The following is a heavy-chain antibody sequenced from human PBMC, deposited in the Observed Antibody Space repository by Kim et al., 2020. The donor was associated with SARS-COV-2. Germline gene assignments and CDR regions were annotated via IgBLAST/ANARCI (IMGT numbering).Heavy chain of an antibody. D-gene: IGHD3-3*01. Sequence: ASVKVSCKASGYTFTSYGISWVRQAPGQGLEWMGWISAYNGNTNYAQKLQGRVTMTTDTSTRTAYMELRSLRSDDTAVYYCARDRRITIFGVVHHGYYYYYMDVWGKGTTVTVSS. V-gene: IGHV1-18*01. CDR3: ARDRRITIFGVVHHGYYYYYMDV. CDR2: ISAYNGNT. CDR1: GYTFTSYG. J-gene: IGHJ6*03.